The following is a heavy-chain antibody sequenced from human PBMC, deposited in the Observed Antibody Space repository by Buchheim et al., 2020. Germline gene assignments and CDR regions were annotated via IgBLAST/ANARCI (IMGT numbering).Heavy chain of an antibody. J-gene: IGHJ5*02. CDR3: ARDSEEYGSGTYGNP. D-gene: IGHD1-26*01. Sequence: QVQLVQSGAEVKKSGASVKVSCKASGYTFTGYYMHWVRQAPGQGLEWMGWINPNTGGTNYAQKFQGRVTMTRDTSDSTAYMELSSLRSDDTAVYYCARDSEEYGSGTYGNPWGQGTL. V-gene: IGHV1-2*02. CDR2: INPNTGGT. CDR1: GYTFTGYY.